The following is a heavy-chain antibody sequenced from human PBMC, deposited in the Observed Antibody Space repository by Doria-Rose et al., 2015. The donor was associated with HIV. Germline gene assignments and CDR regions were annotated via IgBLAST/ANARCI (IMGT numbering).Heavy chain of an antibody. V-gene: IGHV2-26*01. J-gene: IGHJ4*02. CDR2: IFSDDER. Sequence: KESGPVLVKPTETLTLTCTVSGVSLSSPGMGVSWIRQPPGKALEWLAHIFSDDERSYKTSLKSRLTISRGTSKSQVVLTMTDMDPVDTATYYCARIKSSRWYHKYYFDFWGQGTLVIVSA. D-gene: IGHD6-13*01. CDR3: ARIKSSRWYHKYYFDF. CDR1: GVSLSSPGMG.